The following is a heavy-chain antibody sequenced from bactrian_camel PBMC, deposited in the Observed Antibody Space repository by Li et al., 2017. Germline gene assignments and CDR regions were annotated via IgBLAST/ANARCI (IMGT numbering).Heavy chain of an antibody. CDR3: ATRGLSLLPAY. J-gene: IGHJ4*01. D-gene: IGHD1*01. CDR1: GFTFSSYD. CDR2: INSGGDST. Sequence: DVQLVESGGGLVQPGGSLRLSCAASGFTFSSYDMNWVRQAPGKGLEWVSFINSGGDSTYYADSVKGRFTISRDNVKNTLYLQMNSLKTEDTAVYYCATRGLSLLPAYWGQGTQVTVS. V-gene: IGHV3S40*01.